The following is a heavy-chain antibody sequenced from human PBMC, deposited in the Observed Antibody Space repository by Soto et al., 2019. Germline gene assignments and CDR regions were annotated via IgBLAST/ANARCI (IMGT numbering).Heavy chain of an antibody. CDR2: ISSSGSTI. J-gene: IGHJ6*02. Sequence: QVQLVESGGGLVKPGGSLRLSCAASGFTFSDYYMSWIRQAPGKGLEWVSYISSSGSTIYYADSAKGRFTISRDNAKNSLYLQMNSLRAEDTAVYYCARDNGITIFGVVTKAYYYYGMDVWGQGTTVTVSS. CDR1: GFTFSDYY. CDR3: ARDNGITIFGVVTKAYYYYGMDV. V-gene: IGHV3-11*01. D-gene: IGHD3-3*01.